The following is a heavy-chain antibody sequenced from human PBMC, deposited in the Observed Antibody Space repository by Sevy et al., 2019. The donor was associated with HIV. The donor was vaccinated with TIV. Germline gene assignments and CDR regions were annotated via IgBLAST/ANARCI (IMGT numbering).Heavy chain of an antibody. CDR3: TTSRSGSYYVGAFDI. CDR1: GYTFTSYD. J-gene: IGHJ3*02. D-gene: IGHD1-26*01. CDR2: MNPNSGNT. V-gene: IGHV1-8*01. Sequence: ASVKVSCKASGYTFTSYDINWVRQATGQGLEWMGWMNPNSGNTGYAQKFQGRVTMTRSTSISTAYMELSSLRSEDTAVYYCTTSRSGSYYVGAFDIWGQGTMVTVSS.